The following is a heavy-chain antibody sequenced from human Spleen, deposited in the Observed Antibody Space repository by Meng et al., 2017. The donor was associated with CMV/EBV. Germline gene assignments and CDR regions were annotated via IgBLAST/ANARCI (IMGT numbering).Heavy chain of an antibody. D-gene: IGHD5-18*01. CDR3: ARGFGYSYGFVDY. Sequence: GGSLSLSCAASGFTLSSYSMNWVRQAPGKGLEWVSSISSSSSYTYNADSVRGRFTISRDNAKNSLYLQMNSLRAEDTAVYYCARGFGYSYGFVDYWGQGTLVTVSS. V-gene: IGHV3-21*01. CDR2: ISSSSSYT. CDR1: GFTLSSYS. J-gene: IGHJ4*02.